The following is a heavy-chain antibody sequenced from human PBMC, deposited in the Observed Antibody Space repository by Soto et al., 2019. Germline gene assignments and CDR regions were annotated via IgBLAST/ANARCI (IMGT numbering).Heavy chain of an antibody. CDR1: GFTFSSYA. J-gene: IGHJ5*02. Sequence: QVQLVESGGGVVQPGRSLRLSCAASGFTFSSYAMHWVRQAPGKGLEWVAVISYEGSNKYYEDSVKGRVTISRDNSKNTLHLHTNIQKAEDPAADYCARGPKGYIHGYCRYDPLGQGTLVTVSA. D-gene: IGHD5-18*01. V-gene: IGHV3-30-3*01. CDR2: ISYEGSNK. CDR3: ARGPKGYIHGYCRYDP.